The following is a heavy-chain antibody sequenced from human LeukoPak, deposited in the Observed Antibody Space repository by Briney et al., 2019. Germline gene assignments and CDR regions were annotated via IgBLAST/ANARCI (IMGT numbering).Heavy chain of an antibody. CDR3: GRGNVLVASGSPYYYYYYGMDV. J-gene: IGHJ6*02. CDR2: IYSRGTN. CDR1: GVSITSSDYY. D-gene: IGHD3-10*01. V-gene: IGHV4-39*07. Sequence: PSETLSLTCNVSGVSITSSDYYWGWIRQPPGKGLEWIVSIYSRGTNYYNPSLKSRVTISVGTSKNQFSLKLSSVTAADTAVDFGGRGNVLVASGSPYYYYYYGMDVWGQGTTVPVSS.